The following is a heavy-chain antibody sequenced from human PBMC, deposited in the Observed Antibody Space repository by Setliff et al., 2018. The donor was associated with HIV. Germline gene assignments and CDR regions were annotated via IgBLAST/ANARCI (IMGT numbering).Heavy chain of an antibody. CDR3: ARAGRKPPYYYDSSGYYLDY. V-gene: IGHV1-18*01. CDR2: INIYSGNT. D-gene: IGHD3-22*01. J-gene: IGHJ4*02. Sequence: ASVKVSCKTSGYTFTTSGISWVRQAPGQGLEWMGWINIYSGNTNYAQKFQGRVTMTTDTSTSTAYMELRSLRSDDTAVYYCARAGRKPPYYYDSSGYYLDYWGQGTLVTVSS. CDR1: GYTFTTSG.